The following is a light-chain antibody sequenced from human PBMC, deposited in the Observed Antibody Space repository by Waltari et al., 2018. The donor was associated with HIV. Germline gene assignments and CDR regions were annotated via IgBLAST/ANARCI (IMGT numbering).Light chain of an antibody. V-gene: IGKV3-11*01. Sequence: EIVLTQSPATLSLSPGERATLSCRASQSVSTYLAWYQQKSGQSPRLLIYDASIRATDIPARFSGSGSGTDFTLTISSLEPEDFAVYYCQQRSNWPPAPTFGGGTKVEIK. CDR3: QQRSNWPPAPT. CDR1: QSVSTY. J-gene: IGKJ4*01. CDR2: DAS.